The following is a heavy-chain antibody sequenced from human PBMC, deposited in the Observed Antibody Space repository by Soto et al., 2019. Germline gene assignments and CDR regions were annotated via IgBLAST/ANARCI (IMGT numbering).Heavy chain of an antibody. Sequence: PGGSLRLSCAASGFTFSSYAMHWVRQAPGKGLEWVAGISYDGSNKYYADSVKGRFTISRDNSKNTLYLQMNSLRAEDTAVYYCASSGVSGRVLRFLEWLPSGHYYYGMDVWGQGTTVTVSS. D-gene: IGHD3-3*01. CDR3: ASSGVSGRVLRFLEWLPSGHYYYGMDV. V-gene: IGHV3-30-3*01. CDR2: ISYDGSNK. CDR1: GFTFSSYA. J-gene: IGHJ6*02.